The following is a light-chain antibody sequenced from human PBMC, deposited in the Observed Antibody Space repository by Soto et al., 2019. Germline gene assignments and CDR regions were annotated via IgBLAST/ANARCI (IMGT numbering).Light chain of an antibody. V-gene: IGLV2-11*01. CDR3: CSYAGSIRV. Sequence: QSALTQPRSVSGSPGQSVTISCTGTSSDVGGYNYVSWYQQHPGKAPKLMIYDVSKRPSGVPDRFSGSKSGNTAPLTISGLQAEDEADYYCCSYAGSIRVFGTGTKVTVL. CDR2: DVS. J-gene: IGLJ1*01. CDR1: SSDVGGYNY.